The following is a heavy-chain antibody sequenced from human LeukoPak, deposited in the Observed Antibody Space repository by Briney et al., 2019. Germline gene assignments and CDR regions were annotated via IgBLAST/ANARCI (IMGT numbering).Heavy chain of an antibody. D-gene: IGHD6-13*01. V-gene: IGHV4-61*02. CDR2: IDTSGSP. CDR1: GGSIISSSYS. Sequence: RSSETLSLTCTVSGGSIISSSYSWSWIRQPAGKGLEWIGRIDTSGSPNYNPSLKSRVTISVDTSKNQFSLKLNSVTAADTAVYYCARHGGWWAAGRSFDYWGQGTLVTVSS. J-gene: IGHJ4*02. CDR3: ARHGGWWAAGRSFDY.